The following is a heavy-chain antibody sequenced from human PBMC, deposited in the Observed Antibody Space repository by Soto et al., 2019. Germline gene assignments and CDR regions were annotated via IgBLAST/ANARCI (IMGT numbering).Heavy chain of an antibody. CDR2: ISAYNGNT. D-gene: IGHD6-13*01. Sequence: QVQLVQSGAEVKKPGASVKVSCKASGYTFTSYGISWVRQAPGQGLEWMGWISAYNGNTNYAQKLQGRVTITTDTSTCTAYMELRSLRSDDTAVYYCAITSIAAAGSGNHWFDPWGQGTLVTVSS. CDR3: AITSIAAAGSGNHWFDP. V-gene: IGHV1-18*01. J-gene: IGHJ5*02. CDR1: GYTFTSYG.